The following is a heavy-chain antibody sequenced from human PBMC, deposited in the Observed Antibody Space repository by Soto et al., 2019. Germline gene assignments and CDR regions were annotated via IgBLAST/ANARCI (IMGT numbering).Heavy chain of an antibody. CDR1: GGSISSSSYY. J-gene: IGHJ4*02. CDR2: IYYSGST. Sequence: SETLSLTCTVSGGSISSSSYYWGWIRQPPGKGLEWIGSIYYSGSTYYNPSLKSRVTISVDTSKNQFSLKLSSVTAADTAVYYCARQRGVAVAGKAFGYWGQGTLVTVSS. CDR3: ARQRGVAVAGKAFGY. V-gene: IGHV4-39*01. D-gene: IGHD6-19*01.